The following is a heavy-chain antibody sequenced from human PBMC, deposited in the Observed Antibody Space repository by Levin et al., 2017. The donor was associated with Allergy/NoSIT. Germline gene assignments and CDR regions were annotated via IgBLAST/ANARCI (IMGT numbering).Heavy chain of an antibody. Sequence: GASVKVSCAASGFTFSHYAMHWVRQSPGKGLEWVAFISYDGTYKYYAESVKGRFTISRDNSEKTVYLNLGSLRPEDTALYYCATKSYYDISTGYMGSAFDIWGLGTMLTVSS. CDR1: GFTFSHYA. D-gene: IGHD3-9*01. CDR2: ISYDGTYK. CDR3: ATKSYYDISTGYMGSAFDI. J-gene: IGHJ3*02. V-gene: IGHV3-30-3*01.